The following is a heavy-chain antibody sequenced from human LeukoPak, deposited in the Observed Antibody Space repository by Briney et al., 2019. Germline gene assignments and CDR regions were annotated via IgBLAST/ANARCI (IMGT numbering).Heavy chain of an antibody. V-gene: IGHV3-21*01. CDR2: ISSSSSYI. Sequence: GGSLRLSCAASGFTFSSYSMNWVRQAPGKGLEWVSSISSSSSYIYYADSVKGRFTISRDNAKNSLYLQMNSLRAEDTAVYYCARDRTAAGTDYWGQGTMVTVSS. CDR3: ARDRTAAGTDY. CDR1: GFTFSSYS. D-gene: IGHD6-13*01. J-gene: IGHJ4*02.